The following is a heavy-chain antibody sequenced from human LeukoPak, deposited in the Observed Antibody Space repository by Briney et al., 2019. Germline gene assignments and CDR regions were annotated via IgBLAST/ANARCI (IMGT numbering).Heavy chain of an antibody. Sequence: GGSLRLSCAASGFTLSSYTMNWVRRAPGKGLEWVPYISNSSSTKYYADSVKGRFTISRDNAKNSLFLQMNSLRDEDTAVYYCLREFDHWGQGTLVTVSS. CDR3: LREFDH. D-gene: IGHD1-26*01. CDR2: ISNSSSTK. J-gene: IGHJ4*02. CDR1: GFTLSSYT. V-gene: IGHV3-48*02.